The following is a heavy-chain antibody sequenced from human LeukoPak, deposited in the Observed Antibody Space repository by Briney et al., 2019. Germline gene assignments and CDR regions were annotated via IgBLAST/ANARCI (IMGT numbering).Heavy chain of an antibody. CDR1: GGSISSYY. D-gene: IGHD3-22*01. Sequence: PSETLFLTCTVSGGSISSYYWSWIRQPAGKGLEWIGRIYTGGTTNYNPSLKSRVTMSVDTSKNQFSLSLSSVTAADTAVYYCARDNYDNTNWFDPWGQGTLVTVSP. V-gene: IGHV4-4*07. J-gene: IGHJ5*02. CDR2: IYTGGTT. CDR3: ARDNYDNTNWFDP.